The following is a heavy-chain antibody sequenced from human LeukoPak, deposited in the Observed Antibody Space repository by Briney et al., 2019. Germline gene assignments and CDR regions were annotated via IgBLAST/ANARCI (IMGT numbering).Heavy chain of an antibody. J-gene: IGHJ4*02. CDR2: INPSGGSA. Sequence: ASVKLSCKASGYTFTSYGIHWGRQAPGQGLEWMGIINPSGGSASYEQTYKGRGAVTRATSTSTVYMELSSLRSEDTAVYYCARGQVYGSGSYYNTPFRYWGQGTLLTVSS. V-gene: IGHV1-46*01. D-gene: IGHD3-10*01. CDR3: ARGQVYGSGSYYNTPFRY. CDR1: GYTFTSYG.